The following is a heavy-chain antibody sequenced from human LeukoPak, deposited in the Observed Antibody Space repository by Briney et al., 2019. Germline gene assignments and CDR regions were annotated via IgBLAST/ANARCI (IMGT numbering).Heavy chain of an antibody. CDR1: GFTVSSNF. V-gene: IGHV3-66*01. CDR3: AKERTSEGYFDY. Sequence: PGGSLRLSCAASGFTVSSNFMSWVRQAPGKGLEWVSVIYSGGSTYYADSVEGRFTISRDNSKNTLYLQMNSLRAEDTAVYYCAKERTSEGYFDYWGQGTLVTVSS. J-gene: IGHJ4*02. CDR2: IYSGGST. D-gene: IGHD1-1*01.